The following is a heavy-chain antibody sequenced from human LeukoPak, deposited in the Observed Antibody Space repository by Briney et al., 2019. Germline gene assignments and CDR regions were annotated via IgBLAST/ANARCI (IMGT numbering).Heavy chain of an antibody. CDR2: IYYSGST. CDR3: ARGGGIAAADFDY. J-gene: IGHJ4*02. V-gene: IGHV4-39*07. CDR1: GGSISSSSYY. D-gene: IGHD6-13*01. Sequence: SETLSLTCTVSGGSISSSSYYWGWIRQPPGKGLEWIGSIYYSGSTYYNPSLKSRVTISVDTSKNQFSLKLSSVTAADTAVYYCARGGGIAAADFDYWGQGTLVTVSS.